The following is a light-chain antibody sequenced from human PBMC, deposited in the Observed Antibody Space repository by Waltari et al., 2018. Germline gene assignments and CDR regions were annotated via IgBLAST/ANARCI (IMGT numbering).Light chain of an antibody. Sequence: EIVLTQSPATLSLSPGERATLYCRASQSGTMYLAWYQQKPGQAPRLLIHDASNRSTGIPARFSGSGSGTDFTLTISSLEPEDFAVYYCQHRSNWRTYTFGQGTKVEIK. CDR1: QSGTMY. V-gene: IGKV3-11*01. J-gene: IGKJ2*01. CDR2: DAS. CDR3: QHRSNWRTYT.